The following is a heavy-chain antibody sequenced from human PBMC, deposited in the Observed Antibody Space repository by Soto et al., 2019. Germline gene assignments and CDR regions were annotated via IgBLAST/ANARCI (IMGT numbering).Heavy chain of an antibody. J-gene: IGHJ3*01. CDR2: ISAYNGNT. Sequence: ASVKVSCKASGYTFTSYGISWVRQAPGQGLEWMGWISAYNGNTNYAQKLQGRVTMTTDTSTSTAYMELRSLRSDDTAVYYCARVFVVVTAALDVFDFGAQGTMVPVSS. CDR3: ARVFVVVTAALDVFDF. V-gene: IGHV1-18*01. CDR1: GYTFTSYG. D-gene: IGHD2-21*02.